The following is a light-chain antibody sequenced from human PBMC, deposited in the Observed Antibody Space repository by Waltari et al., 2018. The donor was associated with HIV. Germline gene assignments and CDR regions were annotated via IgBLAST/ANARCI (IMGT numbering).Light chain of an antibody. J-gene: IGKJ4*01. CDR1: RTVYFNSNNQNY. CDR3: QQYYTIEST. CDR2: WAS. V-gene: IGKV4-1*01. Sequence: DIVMTQSPDSLPVSLGERATMNCRSSRTVYFNSNNQNYLAWYQQKPGQSPKVLIYWASTRASGVPGRFIGSGSGTDFNLTISSLQADDVAVYYCQQYYTIESTFGGGTKVEIK.